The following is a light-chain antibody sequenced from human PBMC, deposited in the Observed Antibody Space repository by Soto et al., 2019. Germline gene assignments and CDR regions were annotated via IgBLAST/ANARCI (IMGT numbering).Light chain of an antibody. CDR2: ANN. Sequence: QSVLTQSPSASATPGQRVTISCSGSNSNVGSHRVNWYQQLPGTAPKLLIYANNQRPSGVPDRFSGSKSGASASLAISGVQAEDEADYYCAAWDDSLDAAVFGGGTQLTVL. CDR3: AAWDDSLDAAV. V-gene: IGLV1-44*01. CDR1: NSNVGSHR. J-gene: IGLJ7*01.